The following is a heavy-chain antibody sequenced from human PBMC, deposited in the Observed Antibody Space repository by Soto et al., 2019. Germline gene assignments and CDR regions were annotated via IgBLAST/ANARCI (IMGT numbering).Heavy chain of an antibody. J-gene: IGHJ6*02. CDR3: ARELRMTTLYYYYGMDV. D-gene: IGHD4-4*01. CDR2: INHSGST. Sequence: SETLSLTCAVYGGSFSGYYWSWIRQPPGKGLEWIGEINHSGSTNYNPSLKSRVTISVDTSKDQFSLKLSSVTAADTAVYYCARELRMTTLYYYYGMDVWGQGTTVTVSS. CDR1: GGSFSGYY. V-gene: IGHV4-34*01.